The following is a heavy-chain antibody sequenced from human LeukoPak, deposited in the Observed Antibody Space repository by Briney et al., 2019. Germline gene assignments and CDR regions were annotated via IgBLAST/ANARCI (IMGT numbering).Heavy chain of an antibody. J-gene: IGHJ4*02. CDR2: ISGSDSGT. D-gene: IGHD2-8*02. V-gene: IGHV3-23*01. CDR3: AKCMSGTGVCLNFDS. CDR1: GFTFSTYA. Sequence: RGSLRLSCEASGFTFSTYAMSWVRQPPGKGLQWVSGISGSDSGTYYTDSVKGRFTISRDNSKNTVYLEIDNLRAEDTAVYYCAKCMSGTGVCLNFDSWGQGILVTVSS.